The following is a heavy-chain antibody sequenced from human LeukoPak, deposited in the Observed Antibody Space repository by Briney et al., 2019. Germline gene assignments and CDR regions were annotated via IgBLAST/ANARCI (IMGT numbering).Heavy chain of an antibody. CDR3: ARGRIAVAGYFDY. J-gene: IGHJ4*02. CDR1: RYTFTVFS. Sequence: GASVKVSSTASRYTFTVFSMQWVPQAPGQGLEWMGWINPNSGGTNYAQKFQGRVTMTRDTSISTAYMELSRLRSDATAVYYCARGRIAVAGYFDYWGQGTLVTVSS. CDR2: INPNSGGT. V-gene: IGHV1-2*02. D-gene: IGHD6-19*01.